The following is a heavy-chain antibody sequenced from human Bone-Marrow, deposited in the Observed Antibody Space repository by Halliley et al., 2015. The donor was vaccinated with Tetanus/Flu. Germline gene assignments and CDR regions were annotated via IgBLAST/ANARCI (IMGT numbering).Heavy chain of an antibody. CDR2: ITSSGDRA. D-gene: IGHD4-17*01. J-gene: IGHJ5*01. V-gene: IGHV3-23*01. CDR1: GFAFSTYA. CDR3: ARDGRAGDYGESFDS. Sequence: CAGTGFAFSTYAMSWLRQAPGKGLEWVSAITSSGDRAYYADSVKGRFTITRDNSKNTLHLQMNSLRAEDTAVYHCARDGRAGDYGESFDSWGQGTLVTVSS.